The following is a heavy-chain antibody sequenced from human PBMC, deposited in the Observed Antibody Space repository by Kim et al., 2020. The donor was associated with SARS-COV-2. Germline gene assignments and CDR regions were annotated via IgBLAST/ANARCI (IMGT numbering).Heavy chain of an antibody. CDR3: ARGRFLGGYSYGRNWFDP. CDR1: GGSFSGYY. J-gene: IGHJ5*02. CDR2: INHSGST. V-gene: IGHV4-34*01. Sequence: SETLSLTCAVYGGSFSGYYWSWIRQPPGKGLEWIGEINHSGSTNYNPSLKSRVTISVDTSKNQFSLKLSSVTAADTAVYYCARGRFLGGYSYGRNWFDP. D-gene: IGHD5-18*01.